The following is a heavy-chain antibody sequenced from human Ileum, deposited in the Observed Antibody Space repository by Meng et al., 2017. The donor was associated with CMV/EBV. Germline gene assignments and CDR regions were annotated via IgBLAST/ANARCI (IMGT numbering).Heavy chain of an antibody. CDR3: VKDYPATSSVFDGNVFFDD. Sequence: FNDYARGGVRHDAGKGMEWVTGIDKGGKRIYNAGTVRDRVTISRDNSKKKWELKMSGLRAEDTAVYYCVKDYPATSSVFDGNVFFDDWGLGTLVTVSS. V-gene: IGHV3-23*03. CDR2: IDKGGKRI. CDR1: FNDYA. D-gene: IGHD3-10*01. J-gene: IGHJ4*02.